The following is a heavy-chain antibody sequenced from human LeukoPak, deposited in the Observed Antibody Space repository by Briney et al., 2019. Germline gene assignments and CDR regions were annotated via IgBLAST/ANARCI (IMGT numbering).Heavy chain of an antibody. J-gene: IGHJ4*02. CDR2: INSDGSST. D-gene: IGHD5-12*01. CDR1: GFTFSSYW. CDR3: AKDRSERWLRLEPNLDY. Sequence: GGSLRLSCAASGFTFSSYWMHWVRQAPGKGLVWVSRINSDGSSTSYADSVKGRFTISRDNSKNTLYLQMNSLRAEDTAVYYCAKDRSERWLRLEPNLDYWGQGTLVTVSS. V-gene: IGHV3-74*01.